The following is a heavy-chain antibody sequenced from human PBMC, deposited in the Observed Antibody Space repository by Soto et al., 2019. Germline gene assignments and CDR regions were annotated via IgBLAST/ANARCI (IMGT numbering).Heavy chain of an antibody. Sequence: QVRLQESGPGLVKPSQTLSLTCSVSGGSIGSGVYYCSWFRQHPGKGLEWIGYISDSGITEYNPSCDSRVTSSLDMFENKFSLFMTSVSAADTAVYYWARGTNWYFDLCGRGTLVTVSS. CDR2: ISDSGIT. CDR3: ARGTNWYFDL. J-gene: IGHJ2*01. CDR1: GGSIGSGVYY. V-gene: IGHV4-31*03. D-gene: IGHD2-8*01.